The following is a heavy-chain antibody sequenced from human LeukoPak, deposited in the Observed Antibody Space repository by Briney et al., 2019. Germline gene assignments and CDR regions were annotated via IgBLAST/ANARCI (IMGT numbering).Heavy chain of an antibody. D-gene: IGHD3-22*01. CDR3: ARTLYRDYDSSGYCR. Sequence: GGSLRLSCVASGFTFSSYWMSWVRQAPGKGLEWVANIKQDGSEKYYVDSVKGRFTISRDNAKNSLYLQMNSLRAEDTAVYYCARTLYRDYDSSGYCRWGQGTMVTVSS. CDR2: IKQDGSEK. CDR1: GFTFSSYW. V-gene: IGHV3-7*01. J-gene: IGHJ3*01.